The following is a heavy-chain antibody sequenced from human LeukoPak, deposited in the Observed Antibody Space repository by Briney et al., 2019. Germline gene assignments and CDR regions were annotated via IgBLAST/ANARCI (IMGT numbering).Heavy chain of an antibody. V-gene: IGHV3-53*01. CDR3: ARGRRDGYNLGY. CDR2: IYSGGTT. D-gene: IGHD5-24*01. Sequence: GGSLRLSCAASGVNVTTNYMSWVRQAPGKGLEWVSVIYSGGTTYYADSVKGRFTISRDISKNTLSLQMNSLRAEDTAVYYCARGRRDGYNLGYWGQGTLVAVSS. J-gene: IGHJ4*02. CDR1: GVNVTTNY.